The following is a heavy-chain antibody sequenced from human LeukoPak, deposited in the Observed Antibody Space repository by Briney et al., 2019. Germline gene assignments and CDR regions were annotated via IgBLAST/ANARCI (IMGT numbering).Heavy chain of an antibody. V-gene: IGHV3-64*01. Sequence: GGSLRLSCVVSGLTFSDAWMTWVRQAPGKGLEYVSAISSNGGSTYYANSVKGRFTISRDNSKNTLYLQMGSLRAEDMAVYYCARGGVEWLSPFDYWGQGTLVTVSS. CDR3: ARGGVEWLSPFDY. CDR2: ISSNGGST. CDR1: GLTFSDAW. J-gene: IGHJ4*02. D-gene: IGHD3-3*01.